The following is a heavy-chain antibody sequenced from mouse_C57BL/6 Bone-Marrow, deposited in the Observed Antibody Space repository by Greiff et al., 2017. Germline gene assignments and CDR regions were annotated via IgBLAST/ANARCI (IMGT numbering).Heavy chain of an antibody. Sequence: VQLQQSGAELVRPGASVKLSCTASGFNIKDDYMHWVKQRPEQGLEWIGWIDPENGDTEYASKFQGKATITADTPSNTAYLQLSSLTSEDTAVYYCTTYAMDYWGQGTSVTVSS. CDR2: IDPENGDT. CDR1: GFNIKDDY. CDR3: TTYAMDY. V-gene: IGHV14-4*01. J-gene: IGHJ4*01.